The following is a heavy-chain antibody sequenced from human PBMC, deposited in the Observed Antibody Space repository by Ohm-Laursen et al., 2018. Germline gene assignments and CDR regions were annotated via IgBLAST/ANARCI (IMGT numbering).Heavy chain of an antibody. J-gene: IGHJ4*02. CDR1: GFTFSGYD. CDR2: IGTGGDT. CDR3: ARDGLGVDTAMVTTY. D-gene: IGHD5-18*01. Sequence: SLRLSCAASGFTFSGYDMHWVRQATGKGLEWVSSIGTGGDTYYPGSVKGRFTFSRENAKDSLYLQMNSLRAGDTAVYYCARDGLGVDTAMVTTYWGQGTLVTVSS. V-gene: IGHV3-13*04.